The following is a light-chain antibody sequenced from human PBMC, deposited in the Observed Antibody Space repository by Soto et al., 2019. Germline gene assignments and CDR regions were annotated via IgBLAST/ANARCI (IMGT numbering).Light chain of an antibody. Sequence: EIVLTQSPATLSLSPGERATLSCRASQSVSSSYLAWYQQKAGQAPSLLIYGASSRATGVPDRFSGSGSGTDFTLTISRLEPEDFAVYYCQQCGSPAYTFGQGTKLDIK. CDR2: GAS. V-gene: IGKV3-20*01. J-gene: IGKJ2*01. CDR1: QSVSSSY. CDR3: QQCGSPAYT.